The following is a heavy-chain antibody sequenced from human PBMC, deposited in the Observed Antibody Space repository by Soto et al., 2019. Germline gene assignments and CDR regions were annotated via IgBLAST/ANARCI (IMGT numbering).Heavy chain of an antibody. CDR3: ARDQISGSAFDI. V-gene: IGHV4-4*02. Sequence: SETLSLTCAVSGGSISTPNWWSWVRQTPGKGLEWIGEIYHSESTNYNPSLKSRVTMSVDKSKNQFSLKLSSVTAADTAVYYCARDQISGSAFDIWRQGTMVTVS. J-gene: IGHJ3*02. D-gene: IGHD6-19*01. CDR1: GGSISTPNW. CDR2: IYHSEST.